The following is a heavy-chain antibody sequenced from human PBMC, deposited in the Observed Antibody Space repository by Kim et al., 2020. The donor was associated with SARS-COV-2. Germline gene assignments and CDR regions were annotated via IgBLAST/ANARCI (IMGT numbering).Heavy chain of an antibody. J-gene: IGHJ2*01. CDR3: ARRLELGSHWYFDL. CDR2: IIPIFGTA. Sequence: SVKVSCKASGGTFSSYAISWVRQAPGQGLEWMGGIIPIFGTANYAQKFQGRVTITADESTSTAYMELSSLRSEDTAVYYCARRLELGSHWYFDLWGRGTLVTVSS. CDR1: GGTFSSYA. D-gene: IGHD7-27*01. V-gene: IGHV1-69*13.